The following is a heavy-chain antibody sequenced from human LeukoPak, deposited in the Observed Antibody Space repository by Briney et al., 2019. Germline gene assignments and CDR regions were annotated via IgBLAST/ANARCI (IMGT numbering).Heavy chain of an antibody. CDR3: ARHGQQLVRYDY. J-gene: IGHJ4*02. CDR1: GGSFSGYY. D-gene: IGHD6-13*01. V-gene: IGHV4-34*01. CDR2: IYHSGST. Sequence: KPSETLSLTCAVYGGSFSGYYWSWIRQPPGKGLEWIGSIYHSGSTYYNPSLKSRVTISVDTSKNQFSLKLSSVTAADTAVYYCARHGQQLVRYDYWGQGTLVTVSS.